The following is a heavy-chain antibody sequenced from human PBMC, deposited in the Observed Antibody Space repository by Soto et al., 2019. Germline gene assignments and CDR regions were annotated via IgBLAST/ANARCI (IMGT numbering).Heavy chain of an antibody. D-gene: IGHD5-12*01. V-gene: IGHV3-74*01. J-gene: IGHJ4*02. CDR2: ITDDGRTT. CDR1: GFTFSNYG. CDR3: ARDKSGPAYY. Sequence: GGSLRLSCAASGFTFSNYGMHWVRQAPGKGLVWVSRITDDGRTTTYADSVKGRFTISRDNAKNTLYLQMNSLRVDDTALYDCARDKSGPAYYWGQGTLVTVSS.